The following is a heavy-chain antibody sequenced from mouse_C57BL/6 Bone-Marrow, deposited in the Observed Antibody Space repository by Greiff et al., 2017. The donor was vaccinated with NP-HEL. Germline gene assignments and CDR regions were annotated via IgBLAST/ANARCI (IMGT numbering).Heavy chain of an antibody. J-gene: IGHJ3*01. D-gene: IGHD1-1*01. V-gene: IGHV14-1*01. CDR2: IDPEDGDT. CDR1: GFNIKDYY. Sequence: VQLQQSGAELVRPGASVKLSCTASGFNIKDYYMHWVKQRPEQGLEWIGRIDPEDGDTEYAPKFQGKATMTADTSSNTAYLQLSSLTSEDTAVYYCTTTTVVAPGFAYWGQGTLVTVSA. CDR3: TTTTVVAPGFAY.